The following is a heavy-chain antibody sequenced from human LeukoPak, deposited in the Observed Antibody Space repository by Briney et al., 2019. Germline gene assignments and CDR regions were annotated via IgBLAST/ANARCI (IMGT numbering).Heavy chain of an antibody. D-gene: IGHD3-22*01. CDR2: VKQDGSEK. CDR1: GFTFSSYW. J-gene: IGHJ4*02. Sequence: PGGSLRLSCAASGFTFSSYWMSWVRQAPGKGLEWVANVKQDGSEKYYVDSVKGRFTISRDNAKNSLYLQMNSLRAEDTAVYYCAKDLNYYDSSGFQVLDYWGQGTLVTVSS. V-gene: IGHV3-7*01. CDR3: AKDLNYYDSSGFQVLDY.